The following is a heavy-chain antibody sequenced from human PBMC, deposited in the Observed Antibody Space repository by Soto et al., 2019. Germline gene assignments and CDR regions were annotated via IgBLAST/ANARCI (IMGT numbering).Heavy chain of an antibody. CDR2: ISYDGSNK. CDR3: ALDFSSGHGY. J-gene: IGHJ4*02. Sequence: QVQLVESGGGVVQPWRSLRLSCAASGFTFSSYGMHWVRQAPGKGLEWVAVISYDGSNKYYADSVKGRFTISRDNSKNTLYLQMNSLRAEDTAVYYCALDFSSGHGYWGQGTLVTVSS. CDR1: GFTFSSYG. V-gene: IGHV3-30*03. D-gene: IGHD5-12*01.